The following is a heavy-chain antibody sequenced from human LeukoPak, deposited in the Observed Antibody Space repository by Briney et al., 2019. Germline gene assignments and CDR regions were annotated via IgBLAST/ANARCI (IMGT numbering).Heavy chain of an antibody. J-gene: IGHJ4*02. CDR1: GFTFSSYG. V-gene: IGHV3-30*02. CDR3: AKGHSSSWPVFDY. Sequence: PGGSLRLSCAASGFTFSSYGMHWVRQAPGKGLEWVAFIRYDGSNKYYADSVKGRFTISRDNSKNMLYLQMNSLRAEDTAVYYCAKGHSSSWPVFDYWGQGTLVTVSS. D-gene: IGHD6-13*01. CDR2: IRYDGSNK.